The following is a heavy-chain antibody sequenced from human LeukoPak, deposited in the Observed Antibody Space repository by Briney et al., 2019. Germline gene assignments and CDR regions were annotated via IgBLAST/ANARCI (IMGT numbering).Heavy chain of an antibody. D-gene: IGHD2-21*02. J-gene: IGHJ4*02. CDR3: AKGSTVIVVVTADY. CDR2: ISGSGGST. CDR1: GFTFSRYA. V-gene: IGHV3-23*01. Sequence: GGSLRLSGAASGFTFSRYAMSWVRQAPGKGLEWVSAISGSGGSTYYADSVKGRFTISRDNSKNTLYLQMNSLRAEDTAVYYCAKGSTVIVVVTADYWGQGTLVTVSS.